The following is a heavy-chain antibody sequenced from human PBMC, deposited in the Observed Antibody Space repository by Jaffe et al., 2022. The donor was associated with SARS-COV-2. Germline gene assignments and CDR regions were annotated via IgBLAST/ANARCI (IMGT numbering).Heavy chain of an antibody. D-gene: IGHD2-2*01. J-gene: IGHJ6*02. CDR1: GGSISSGSYY. Sequence: QVQLQESGPGLVKPSQTLSLTCTVSGGSISSGSYYWSWIRQPAGKGLEWIGRIYTSGSTNYNPSLKSRVTISVDTSKNQFSLKLSSVTAADTAVYYCARDPGGFCSSTSCLFYYYYGMDVWGQGTTVTVSS. CDR2: IYTSGST. V-gene: IGHV4-61*02. CDR3: ARDPGGFCSSTSCLFYYYYGMDV.